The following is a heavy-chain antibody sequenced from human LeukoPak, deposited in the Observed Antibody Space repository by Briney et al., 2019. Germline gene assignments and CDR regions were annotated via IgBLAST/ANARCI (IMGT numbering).Heavy chain of an antibody. CDR3: TSEGSGSYFYNADY. CDR2: ISGSGTIT. J-gene: IGHJ4*02. D-gene: IGHD3-10*01. V-gene: IGHV3-23*01. Sequence: GGSLRLSCAASGFTFTDYAMNWVRQAPGKGLEWVSTISGSGTITYYADSVRGRFTISRDNSKNTLYLQMNSLRAEDTAVYYCTSEGSGSYFYNADYWGQGTLVTVSS. CDR1: GFTFTDYA.